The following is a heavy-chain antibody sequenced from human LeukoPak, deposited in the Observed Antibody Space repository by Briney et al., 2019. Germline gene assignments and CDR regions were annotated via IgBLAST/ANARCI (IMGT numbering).Heavy chain of an antibody. D-gene: IGHD2-2*01. CDR1: GVSISSPTYY. V-gene: IGHV4-61*09. CDR3: AREGGYCSSTSCYEDDAFDI. Sequence: PSETLSLTCTVSGVSISSPTYYWSWIRQAAGKGLELTGHIHPTGTTNYNSSLKSRVTISVDTSKNQFSLKLSSVTAADTAVYYCAREGGYCSSTSCYEDDAFDIWGQGTMVTVSS. CDR2: IHPTGTT. J-gene: IGHJ3*02.